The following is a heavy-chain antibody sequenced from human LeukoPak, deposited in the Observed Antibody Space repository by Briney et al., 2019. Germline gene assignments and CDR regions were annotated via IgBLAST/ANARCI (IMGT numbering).Heavy chain of an antibody. J-gene: IGHJ4*02. D-gene: IGHD1-26*01. CDR3: ARHSGSYPFDY. CDR1: GGSISSSSYY. CDR2: IYYSGST. V-gene: IGHV4-39*01. Sequence: PSETLSLTCTVSGGSISSSSYYWGWIRQPPGKGLEWIGSIYYSGSTYYNPSLKSRVTISVDTSKNQFSLKLSSVTAADTAVYYCARHSGSYPFDYWGQGTLVTASS.